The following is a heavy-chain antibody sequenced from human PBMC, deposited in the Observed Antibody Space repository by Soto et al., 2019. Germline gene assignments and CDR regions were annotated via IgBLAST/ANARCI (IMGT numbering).Heavy chain of an antibody. V-gene: IGHV3-23*01. Sequence: PWGSLRLSCAASGFTFSSYAMSWVRQAPGKGLEWVSAISGSGGSTYYADSVKGRFTISRDNSKNTLYLQMNSLRAEDTAVYYCAKDKRPASSSWYYFDYWGQGTLVTVSS. CDR3: AKDKRPASSSWYYFDY. D-gene: IGHD6-13*01. CDR2: ISGSGGST. J-gene: IGHJ4*02. CDR1: GFTFSSYA.